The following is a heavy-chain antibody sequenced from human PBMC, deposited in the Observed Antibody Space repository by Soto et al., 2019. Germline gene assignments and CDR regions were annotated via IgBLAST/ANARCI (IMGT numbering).Heavy chain of an antibody. CDR1: GFTLSSYW. CDR3: ARDPYGVGATKLDY. V-gene: IGHV3-74*01. Sequence: GGSLRLSCAASGFTLSSYWMHRVRQAPGKGLVWVSRINSDGSSTNYADSVKGRFTISRDNAKNTLYLQMNSLRPEDTAVYYCARDPYGVGATKLDYWGQGTLVTVSS. J-gene: IGHJ4*01. CDR2: INSDGSST. D-gene: IGHD1-26*01.